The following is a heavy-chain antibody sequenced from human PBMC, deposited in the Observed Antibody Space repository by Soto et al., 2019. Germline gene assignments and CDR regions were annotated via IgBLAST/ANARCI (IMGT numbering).Heavy chain of an antibody. V-gene: IGHV3-11*01. CDR1: GFSFNDYY. Sequence: PGGSLRLSCAASGFSFNDYYMTWIRQAPGKGLEWVSYISFSGATTYYADSVEGRFTISRDNAKNSLYLQMNSLRVDDTAVYYCARDRRPGYDSRGDAFDIWGQGTMVTVSS. CDR2: ISFSGATT. CDR3: ARDRRPGYDSRGDAFDI. J-gene: IGHJ3*02. D-gene: IGHD3-22*01.